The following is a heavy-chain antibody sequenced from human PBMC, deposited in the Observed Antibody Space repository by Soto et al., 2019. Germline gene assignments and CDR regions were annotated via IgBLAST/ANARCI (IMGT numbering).Heavy chain of an antibody. CDR3: ARGLYDSVSFYFDF. CDR1: GFNFIRKY. V-gene: IGHV3-53*01. D-gene: IGHD3-10*01. Sequence: ESGGGLIQPGGSLRLSCAASGFNFIRKYMIWVRQAPGKGLEWVSILYSGGTTYYADSVKGRFTISRDTSENTLYLQMNSLRAEDTAVYYCARGLYDSVSFYFDFWGQGTLVTVSS. CDR2: LYSGGTT. J-gene: IGHJ4*02.